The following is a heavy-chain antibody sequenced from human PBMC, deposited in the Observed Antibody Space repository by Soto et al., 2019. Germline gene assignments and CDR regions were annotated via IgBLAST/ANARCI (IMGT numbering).Heavy chain of an antibody. CDR1: GFTFSSYS. CDR2: IASRSDYI. D-gene: IGHD2-2*01. J-gene: IGHJ3*01. V-gene: IGHV3-21*02. CDR3: VNSVPAHPFDF. Sequence: EVQLVESGGGLVKPGESLRLSCAASGFTFSSYSMNWIRQGPGKGLEWVSSIASRSDYIFYADSVRGRFTISRDNAKNSLYLQMNSLRAEDTAVYYCVNSVPAHPFDFWGQGTMVSVSS.